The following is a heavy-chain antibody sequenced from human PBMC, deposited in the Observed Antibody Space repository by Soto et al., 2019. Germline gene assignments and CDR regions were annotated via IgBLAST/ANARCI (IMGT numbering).Heavy chain of an antibody. CDR3: ARSYCGGDCPNNWFDP. Sequence: GVLRLSCAASGFTFSTYSMNWVRQAPGKGLEWVSYISSSSSTIFYTDSVKGRFTVSRDNAKNSLYLQMNSLRSEDTAIYYCARSYCGGDCPNNWFDPWGQGTLVTVSS. CDR1: GFTFSTYS. V-gene: IGHV3-48*01. CDR2: ISSSSSTI. J-gene: IGHJ5*02. D-gene: IGHD2-21*02.